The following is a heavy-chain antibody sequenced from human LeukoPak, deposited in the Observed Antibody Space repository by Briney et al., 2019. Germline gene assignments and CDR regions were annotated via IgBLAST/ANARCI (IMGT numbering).Heavy chain of an antibody. J-gene: IGHJ4*02. CDR2: IIGKTDGGTT. CDR1: GFTFSNAW. D-gene: IGHD1-26*01. Sequence: GGSLRLSCTTSGFTFSNAWMNWVRQAPGKGLEWVGHIIGKTDGGTTDYAAPVKGRFTISRDDSKNTLYLQINSLKTEDTALYYCTTGSYYFDYWGQGTLVTVSS. CDR3: TTGSYYFDY. V-gene: IGHV3-15*01.